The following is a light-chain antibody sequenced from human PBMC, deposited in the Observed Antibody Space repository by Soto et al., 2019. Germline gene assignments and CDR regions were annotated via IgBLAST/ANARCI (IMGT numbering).Light chain of an antibody. CDR1: SSDVGAYNY. CDR2: DVS. V-gene: IGLV2-8*01. J-gene: IGLJ1*01. Sequence: QSVLTQPPSASGSPGQSVTISCTGTSSDVGAYNYVSWYQQHPGKASKLMIYDVSKRPSGVPYRFSGSKSGNAASLTVSGLQGEDEADYYCSSYASSTAYVFGTGTKLTVL. CDR3: SSYASSTAYV.